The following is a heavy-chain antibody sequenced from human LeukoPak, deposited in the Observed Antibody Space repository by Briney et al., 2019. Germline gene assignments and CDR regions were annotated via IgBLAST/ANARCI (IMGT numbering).Heavy chain of an antibody. CDR1: GGSISSYY. J-gene: IGHJ5*02. V-gene: IGHV4-59*08. Sequence: PSETLSLTCTVSGGSISSYYWSWIRQPPGKGPEWIGYIYYSGSTNYNPSLKSRVTISVDTSKNQFSLKLSSVTAADTAVYYCARQGLRLGELSSWGQGTLVTVSS. CDR2: IYYSGST. D-gene: IGHD3-16*02. CDR3: ARQGLRLGELSS.